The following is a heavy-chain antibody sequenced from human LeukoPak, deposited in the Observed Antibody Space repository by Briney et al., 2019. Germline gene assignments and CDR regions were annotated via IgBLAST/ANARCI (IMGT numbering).Heavy chain of an antibody. D-gene: IGHD6-19*01. CDR2: FMPFFGMA. CDR3: ARGPTHGWYECNY. CDR1: GGTFTSYA. J-gene: IGHJ4*02. Sequence: SGKVSGKAAGGTFTSYAISWWRQAPGQGLGGMGGFMPFFGMANYAQKLQGRVTITADKSTSTAYMELSGLRSEATAVYSCARGPTHGWYECNYSGPGTPVT. V-gene: IGHV1-69*17.